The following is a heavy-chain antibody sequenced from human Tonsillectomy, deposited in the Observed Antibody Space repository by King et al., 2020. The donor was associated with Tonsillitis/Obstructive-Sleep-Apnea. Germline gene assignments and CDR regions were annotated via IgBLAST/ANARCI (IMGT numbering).Heavy chain of an antibody. Sequence: VQLVESGGGVVQPGRSLRLSCTTSGFTFSSYAIHWVRQAPGKGLEWGAGISYYGSNKYYADSVKGRFTISRDNSKNTLYLQMNSLRVEDTAVYYCARELEGYCSSTSCRDAFDIWGHGTMVTVSS. V-gene: IGHV3-30*01. J-gene: IGHJ3*02. CDR2: ISYYGSNK. CDR3: ARELEGYCSSTSCRDAFDI. D-gene: IGHD2-2*01. CDR1: GFTFSSYA.